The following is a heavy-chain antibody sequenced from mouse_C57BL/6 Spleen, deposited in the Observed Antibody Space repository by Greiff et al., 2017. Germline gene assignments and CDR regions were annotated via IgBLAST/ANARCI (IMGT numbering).Heavy chain of an antibody. CDR1: GYSITSGYY. V-gene: IGHV3-6*01. CDR2: ISYDGSN. J-gene: IGHJ3*01. CDR3: ARGQLRPFAY. Sequence: ESGPGLVKPSQSLSLTCSVTGYSITSGYYWNWIRQFPGNKLEWMGYISYDGSNNYNPSLKNRISITRDTSKNQFFLKLNSVTTEDTATYYCARGQLRPFAYWGQGTLVTVSA. D-gene: IGHD3-2*02.